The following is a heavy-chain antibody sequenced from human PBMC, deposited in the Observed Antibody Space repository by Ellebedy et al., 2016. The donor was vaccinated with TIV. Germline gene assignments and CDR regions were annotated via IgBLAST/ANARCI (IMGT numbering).Heavy chain of an antibody. J-gene: IGHJ4*02. CDR2: ISNGGDTT. CDR3: AKLGGVLSWYADY. D-gene: IGHD6-13*01. Sequence: GESLKISCAASGFTFGCCAMSWVRQAPGKGLEWVSVISNGGDTTYADSVKGRFTIARDNSKNTLYLKMKSLRADDTAMYYCAKLGGVLSWYADYWGLGTLVTVSP. CDR1: GFTFGCCA. V-gene: IGHV3-23*01.